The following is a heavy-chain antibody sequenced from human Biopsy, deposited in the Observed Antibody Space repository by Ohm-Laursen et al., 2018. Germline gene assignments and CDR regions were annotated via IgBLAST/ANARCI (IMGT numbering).Heavy chain of an antibody. CDR1: GFTLNKHG. CDR3: ARDSTINTVTTADY. Sequence: SLRLSCAASGFTLNKHGMHWVRQAPGKGLEWLAVIWYDGSNKYYGDSVQGRFTTSRDNSKNTVYLQMNSLRAEDTAIYYCARDSTINTVTTADYWGQGTLVTVSS. J-gene: IGHJ4*02. D-gene: IGHD4-11*01. CDR2: IWYDGSNK. V-gene: IGHV3-33*01.